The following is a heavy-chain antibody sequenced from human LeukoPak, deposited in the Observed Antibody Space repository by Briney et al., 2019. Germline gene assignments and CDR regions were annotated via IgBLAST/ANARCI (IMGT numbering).Heavy chain of an antibody. CDR1: GYPISGGYY. CDR3: ASGPYFPSLDY. CDR2: IHHTGST. J-gene: IGHJ4*02. D-gene: IGHD2/OR15-2a*01. V-gene: IGHV4-38-2*01. Sequence: SETLSLTCAVSGYPISGGYYWGWIRQPPGKRVEWIGTIHHTGSTFYNPSLKSRVTISVDTSKNQFSLRLSSVTAADTTVYYCASGPYFPSLDYWGQGTLVTVSS.